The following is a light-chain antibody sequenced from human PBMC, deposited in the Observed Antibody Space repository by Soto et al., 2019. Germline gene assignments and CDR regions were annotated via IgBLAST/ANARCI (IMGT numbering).Light chain of an antibody. CDR2: AAS. CDR3: QTYNSAPFT. J-gene: IGKJ3*01. Sequence: DIQMTQSPSSLSASVGDRVTITCRASQDISDSLAWYQQKPGKAPKYLIYAASTLESGVPSRFSGSGSGTDFTLTISGLQPEDVATYYCQTYNSAPFTFGPGTKVDLK. CDR1: QDISDS. V-gene: IGKV1-27*01.